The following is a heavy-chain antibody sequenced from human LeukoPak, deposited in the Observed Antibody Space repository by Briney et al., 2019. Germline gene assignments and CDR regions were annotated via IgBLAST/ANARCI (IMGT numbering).Heavy chain of an antibody. Sequence: SGPTLVNPTQALTLTCTFSGFSISTNGVGVGWIRQPPGKALEWLALIYWNDDKRYSPSLKSRLTITKDTSKNQVVLTMTNMDPVDTATYYCAHRPPYYDSSGYYLYWGQGALVTVSS. CDR1: GFSISTNGVG. CDR3: AHRPPYYDSSGYYLY. D-gene: IGHD3-22*01. V-gene: IGHV2-5*01. J-gene: IGHJ4*02. CDR2: IYWNDDK.